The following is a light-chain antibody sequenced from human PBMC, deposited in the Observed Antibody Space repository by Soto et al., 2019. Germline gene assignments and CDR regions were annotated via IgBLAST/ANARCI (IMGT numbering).Light chain of an antibody. CDR3: HQYGSSIT. J-gene: IGKJ5*01. CDR1: QSVSSSY. V-gene: IGKV3-20*01. Sequence: ASQSVSSSYLAWYQQKPGQAPRLLIYGASSRATGIPDRFSGSGSGTDFTLTISRLEPDDFAVYYCHQYGSSITFGQGTRPEI. CDR2: GAS.